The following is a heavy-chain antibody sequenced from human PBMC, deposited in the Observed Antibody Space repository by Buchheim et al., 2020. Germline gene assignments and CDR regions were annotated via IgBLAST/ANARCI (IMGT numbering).Heavy chain of an antibody. J-gene: IGHJ4*02. CDR2: IYWDDVK. CDR3: AHRRRVNVDDWYTFDS. V-gene: IGHV2-5*02. D-gene: IGHD3-9*01. Sequence: QITLKESGPALVKPTQTLTLTCTFSGFSLSTSGVGVGWIRQPPGKALEWLALIYWDDVKRYTPSLQSRLTITKDTSKNQVVLTMTNMDPVDTATYYCAHRRRVNVDDWYTFDSWGQGTL. CDR1: GFSLSTSGVG.